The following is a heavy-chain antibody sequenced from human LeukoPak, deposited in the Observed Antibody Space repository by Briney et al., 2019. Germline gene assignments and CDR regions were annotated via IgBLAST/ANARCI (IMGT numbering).Heavy chain of an antibody. CDR1: GGSFSGYY. D-gene: IGHD2-2*01. Sequence: PSETLSLTCAVYGGSFSGYYWSWIRQPPGKGLEWIGEINHSGSTNYNPSLKSRVTISVDTSKNQFPLKLSSVTAADTAVYYCARGKPAASLDYWGQGTLVTVSS. V-gene: IGHV4-34*01. CDR2: INHSGST. J-gene: IGHJ4*02. CDR3: ARGKPAASLDY.